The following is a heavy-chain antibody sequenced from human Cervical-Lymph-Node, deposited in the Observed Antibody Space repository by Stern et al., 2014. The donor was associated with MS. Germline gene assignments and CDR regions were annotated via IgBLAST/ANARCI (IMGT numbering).Heavy chain of an antibody. CDR3: ARHVQGFDY. V-gene: IGHV5-51*01. J-gene: IGHJ4*02. CDR1: GYSFTIYY. CDR2: IYPYDSDT. Sequence: VQLVESGAEVKKPGESLKISCKLSGYSFTIYYIAWVRQMTGKGLECMGVIYPYDSDTTYSPSFQGQVTISADKSITTAYLQWSSLRASDTAMYYCARHVQGFDYWGQGTLVTVSS.